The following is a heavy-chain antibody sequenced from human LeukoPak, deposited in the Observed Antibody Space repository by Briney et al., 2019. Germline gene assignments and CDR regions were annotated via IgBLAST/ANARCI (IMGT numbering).Heavy chain of an antibody. J-gene: IGHJ6*04. CDR1: GFTFSGYA. CDR3: AKYTAASGRYDCYCMDV. CDR2: ISGSGGST. D-gene: IGHD6-13*01. V-gene: IGHV3-23*01. Sequence: GGSLRLSCAASGFTFSGYAMSWVRRAPGKGLEWVSAISGSGGSTYYADSVKGRFTISRDNSKNTRYLQMNSLRAEDTAVYYCAKYTAASGRYDCYCMDVWAKGTTVTVSS.